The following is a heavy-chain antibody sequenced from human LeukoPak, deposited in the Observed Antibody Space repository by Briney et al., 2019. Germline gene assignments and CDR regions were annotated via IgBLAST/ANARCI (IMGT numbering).Heavy chain of an antibody. CDR1: GFTFSSYS. CDR2: ISSSSYI. D-gene: IGHD1-26*01. J-gene: IGHJ4*02. Sequence: GGSLRLSCAASGFTFSSYSMNWVRQAPGKGLEWVSSISSSSYIYYADSVKGRFTISRDNAKNSLYLQMNSLRAEDTAVYYCARGYSGSVGGYWGQGTLVTVSS. CDR3: ARGYSGSVGGY. V-gene: IGHV3-21*01.